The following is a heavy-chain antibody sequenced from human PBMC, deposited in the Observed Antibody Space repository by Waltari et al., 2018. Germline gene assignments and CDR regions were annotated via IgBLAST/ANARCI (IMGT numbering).Heavy chain of an antibody. Sequence: HVQLVQSGAEVKKPGSSVKVSCKASGGTFSSYAISWVRTAPVHGLEWMGGIIPIIGTANYAKKFQGRVTINADESTSTAYMELSSLRSEDTDVYYCARDVRGVIIPYYYYGMDVWGQGTTVTVSS. J-gene: IGHJ6*02. CDR1: GGTFSSYA. D-gene: IGHD3-10*02. V-gene: IGHV1-69*01. CDR2: IIPIIGTA. CDR3: ARDVRGVIIPYYYYGMDV.